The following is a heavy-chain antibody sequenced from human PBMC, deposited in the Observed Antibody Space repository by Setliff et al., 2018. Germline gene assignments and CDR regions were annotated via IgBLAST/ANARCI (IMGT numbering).Heavy chain of an antibody. CDR3: TAPSRERYSSSLTEY. CDR2: IKSKTVGGTI. V-gene: IGHV3-15*07. Sequence: GGSLRLSCAASGFTFKNAWMNWVRQVPGKGLEWVGRIKSKTVGGTIDYAEPVKGRFTISRDDSKNTLYLQMNSLKTDDTAVYYCTAPSRERYSSSLTEYWGQGALVTVSS. D-gene: IGHD2-2*01. J-gene: IGHJ4*02. CDR1: GFTFKNAW.